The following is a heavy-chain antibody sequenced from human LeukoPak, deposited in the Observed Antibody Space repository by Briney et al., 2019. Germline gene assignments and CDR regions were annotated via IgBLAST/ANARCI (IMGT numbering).Heavy chain of an antibody. V-gene: IGHV3-48*01. CDR1: GFTFSSYS. CDR3: AGSPLYDFWSGYSYFDY. CDR2: ISSSSTI. J-gene: IGHJ4*02. D-gene: IGHD3-3*01. Sequence: GGSLRLSCAASGFTFSSYSMNSVRQAPGKGLEWVSYISSSSTIYYADSVKGRFTISRDNAKNSLYLQMNSLRAEDTAVYYCAGSPLYDFWSGYSYFDYWGQGTLVTVSS.